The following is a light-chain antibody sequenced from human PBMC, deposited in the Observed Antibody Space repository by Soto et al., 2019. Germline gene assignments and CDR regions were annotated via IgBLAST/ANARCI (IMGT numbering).Light chain of an antibody. CDR2: VNSDGSH. J-gene: IGLJ3*02. CDR3: QTWGTGSWV. V-gene: IGLV4-69*01. Sequence: QPVLTQSPSASASLGASVRLTCTLNSGHSSYAIAWHQQQPEKGPRYLMKVNSDGSHSKGDGIPDRFSGSSSGAERYLTISSLQSEEEADYYCQTWGTGSWVFGGGTKLTVL. CDR1: SGHSSYA.